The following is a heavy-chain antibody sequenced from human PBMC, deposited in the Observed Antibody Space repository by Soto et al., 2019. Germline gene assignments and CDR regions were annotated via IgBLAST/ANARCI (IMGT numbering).Heavy chain of an antibody. J-gene: IGHJ4*02. Sequence: QITLKESGPTLVNPTQTLTLTCTFSGFSLSTSGVGVGWIRQPPGKALEWLALIYWNDDKRYSPSLKGRLTITKDTSKNRVVITMTNMDPVDTATYYCAQTFGYCSGGSCYGAFDYWGQGTLVTVSS. D-gene: IGHD2-15*01. V-gene: IGHV2-5*01. CDR1: GFSLSTSGVG. CDR2: IYWNDDK. CDR3: AQTFGYCSGGSCYGAFDY.